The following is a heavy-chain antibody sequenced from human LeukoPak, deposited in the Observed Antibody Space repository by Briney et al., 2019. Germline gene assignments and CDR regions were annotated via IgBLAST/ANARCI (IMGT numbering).Heavy chain of an antibody. CDR2: INNDGTST. D-gene: IGHD2-15*01. J-gene: IGHJ3*01. CDR3: AKPVADTRNAFDV. CDR1: GFTFSSYW. V-gene: IGHV3-74*01. Sequence: PGGSLRLSCAASGFTFSSYWMHWVRQAPGEGLVWVSRINNDGTSTNYADAVKGRFTISRDNAKNTLYLQMNSLRAEDTAVYYCAKPVADTRNAFDVWGHGTLVTVSS.